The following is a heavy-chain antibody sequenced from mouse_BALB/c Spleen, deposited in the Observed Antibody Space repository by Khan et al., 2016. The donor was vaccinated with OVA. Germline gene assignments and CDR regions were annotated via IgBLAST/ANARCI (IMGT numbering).Heavy chain of an antibody. CDR2: ISYSGVT. J-gene: IGHJ2*01. Sequence: VQLKQSGPGLVKPSQSLSLTCTVTGYSITSGYAWNWIRQFPGNKLEWMGYISYSGVTSYTPSPKSRISITRDTSKNQFFLQLNSVTTEDTATDYCARGNYYGYYFDYWGQGTTLTVSS. V-gene: IGHV3-2*02. CDR3: ARGNYYGYYFDY. D-gene: IGHD1-1*01. CDR1: GYSITSGYA.